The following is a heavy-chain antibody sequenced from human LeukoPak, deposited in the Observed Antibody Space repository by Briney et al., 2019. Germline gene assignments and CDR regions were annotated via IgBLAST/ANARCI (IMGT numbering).Heavy chain of an antibody. J-gene: IGHJ4*02. CDR2: ISGSGSGGST. CDR3: AKSGYNRFDY. Sequence: GGSLRLSCAASGFTFSSSAMSWVRQAPGKGLEWVSSISGSGSGGSTYYADSVKGRFTISRDNSKNTLYLQMNSLRVEDTAVYYCAKSGYNRFDYWGQGTLVTVSS. D-gene: IGHD5-24*01. V-gene: IGHV3-23*01. CDR1: GFTFSSSA.